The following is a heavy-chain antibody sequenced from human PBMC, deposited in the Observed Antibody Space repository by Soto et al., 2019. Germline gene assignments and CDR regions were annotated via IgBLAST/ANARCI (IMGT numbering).Heavy chain of an antibody. Sequence: PXASLSRSGPVSGGSISSDYWSWSRQPPGKGLEWSGYIYYSGSTNYNPSLKSRVTISVDTSKKQFSLNLSSVHVADTAVYYCARDHYDFWSGSDRSGPYYFDYWGQGTLVTVYS. V-gene: IGHV4-59*12. CDR2: IYYSGST. CDR1: GGSISSDY. CDR3: ARDHYDFWSGSDRSGPYYFDY. D-gene: IGHD3-3*01. J-gene: IGHJ4*02.